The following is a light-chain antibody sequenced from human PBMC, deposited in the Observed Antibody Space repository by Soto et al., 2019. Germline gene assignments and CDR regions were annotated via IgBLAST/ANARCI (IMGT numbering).Light chain of an antibody. V-gene: IGKV1-33*01. CDR2: DAS. CDR1: QDITKS. Sequence: DIQMTQSPTSLSASIGDRVTISCQASQDITKSLNWYQQKAGKAPKVLIYDASNLETGAPSRFSGTGAGTEFTLAISTLQPEDVATYYCQQFAHLHTFGGGTKVDIK. CDR3: QQFAHLHT. J-gene: IGKJ4*01.